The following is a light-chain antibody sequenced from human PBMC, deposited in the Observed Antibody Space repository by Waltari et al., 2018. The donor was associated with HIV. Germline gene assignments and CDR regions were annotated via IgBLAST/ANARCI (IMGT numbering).Light chain of an antibody. CDR2: GEN. V-gene: IGLV3-19*01. J-gene: IGLJ3*02. Sequence: SSELAQDTAVSVALGQTVRIPCQGDSVRSYYESWYQQKPGQAPVLVVYGENNRPSGIPDRFSGSSSGNTASLTIAGAQAEDEADYYCNSRDSSGHWFFGGGTKVTVL. CDR1: SVRSYY. CDR3: NSRDSSGHWF.